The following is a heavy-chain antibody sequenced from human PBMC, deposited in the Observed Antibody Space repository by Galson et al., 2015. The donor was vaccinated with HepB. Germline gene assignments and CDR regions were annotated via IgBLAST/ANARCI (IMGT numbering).Heavy chain of an antibody. CDR3: ARGLFSSTGTLRGGADV. J-gene: IGHJ6*02. CDR2: ISSSSSYI. V-gene: IGHV3-21*01. Sequence: SLRLSCAASGFTFSSYSMNWVRQAPGKGLEWVSSISSSSSYIYYADSVKGRFTISRDNAKNSLYLQMNSLRAEDTAVYYCARGLFSSTGTLRGGADVWGQGTTVTVSS. D-gene: IGHD1-1*01. CDR1: GFTFSSYS.